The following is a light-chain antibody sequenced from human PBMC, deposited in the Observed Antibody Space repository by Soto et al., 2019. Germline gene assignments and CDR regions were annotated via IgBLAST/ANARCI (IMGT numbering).Light chain of an antibody. CDR2: GAS. V-gene: IGKV3-15*01. J-gene: IGKJ2*01. Sequence: EIVMTQSPATLSVSPGERATLSCRASQSVSSNLAWYQQKPGQAPRLLIYGASTRATGIPARFSGSGSGTEFTLTISSLQSEDFAVYYCQQDNNWPPETFGQGPKLEIK. CDR1: QSVSSN. CDR3: QQDNNWPPET.